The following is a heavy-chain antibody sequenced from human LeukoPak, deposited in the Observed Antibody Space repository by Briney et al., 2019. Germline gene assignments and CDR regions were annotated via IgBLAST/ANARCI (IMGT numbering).Heavy chain of an antibody. D-gene: IGHD3-3*01. V-gene: IGHV3-23*01. CDR1: GFTFSSYA. Sequence: SGGSLRLSCAASGFTFSSYAMSWVRQAPGKGLEWVSAISGSGGSTYYADSVKGRFTISRDNSKNTLYLQMNSLRAEDTAVYYCAKPRYDFWSGYLEYWGQGTLVTVSS. CDR2: ISGSGGST. CDR3: AKPRYDFWSGYLEY. J-gene: IGHJ4*02.